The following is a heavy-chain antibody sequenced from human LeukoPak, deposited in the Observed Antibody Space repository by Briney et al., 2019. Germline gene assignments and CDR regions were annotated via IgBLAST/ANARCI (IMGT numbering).Heavy chain of an antibody. D-gene: IGHD2-2*02. CDR3: TSNLYCSTSSCYTLDN. Sequence: GGSLRLSCAASGFTFSNGWMSWVRQAPGKGLEWVGRIKSKSERGTTDYAAPVKGRFTISRDGSTNTVYLHMNSLRTEDTAVYFCTSNLYCSTSSCYTLDNWGQGTLVAVSP. V-gene: IGHV3-15*01. CDR2: IKSKSERGTT. J-gene: IGHJ4*02. CDR1: GFTFSNGW.